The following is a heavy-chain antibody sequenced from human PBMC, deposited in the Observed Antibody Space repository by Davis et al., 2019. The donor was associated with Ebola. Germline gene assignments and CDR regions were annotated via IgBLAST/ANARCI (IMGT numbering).Heavy chain of an antibody. V-gene: IGHV3-23*01. J-gene: IGHJ4*02. Sequence: GESLKISCAASGFTFRSYSMSWVRQAPGKGLEWVSGISGTGGSTLYADSVKGRFTISRDNSKNTLFLQMNSLRPEDTALYFCAKGGLYSSAPDYWGQGTLVTVSS. CDR2: ISGTGGST. D-gene: IGHD6-19*01. CDR3: AKGGLYSSAPDY. CDR1: GFTFRSYS.